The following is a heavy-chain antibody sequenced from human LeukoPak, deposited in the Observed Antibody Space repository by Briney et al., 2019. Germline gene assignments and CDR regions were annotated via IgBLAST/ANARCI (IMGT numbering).Heavy chain of an antibody. D-gene: IGHD3-3*01. CDR3: ARDEEISSAFDI. Sequence: ASVKVSCKASGYTFTGYYMHWVQQAPGQGLEWMGWINPNSGGTNYAQKFQGRVTMTRDTSISTAYMELSRLRSDDTAVYYCARDEEISSAFDIWGQGTMVTVSS. CDR1: GYTFTGYY. J-gene: IGHJ3*02. V-gene: IGHV1-2*02. CDR2: INPNSGGT.